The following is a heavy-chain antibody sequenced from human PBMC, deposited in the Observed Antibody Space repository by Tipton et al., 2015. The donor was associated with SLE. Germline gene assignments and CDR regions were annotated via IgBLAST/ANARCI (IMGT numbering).Heavy chain of an antibody. D-gene: IGHD6-13*01. J-gene: IGHJ4*02. CDR2: IYYSGST. Sequence: TLSLTCTVSGGSISSYYWSWIRQPPGKGLEWIGYIYYSGSTNYNPSLKSRVTISVDTSKNQFSLKLSSVTAADTAVYYCARSIAAAGPGDWGQGTLVTVSS. CDR3: ARSIAAAGPGD. V-gene: IGHV4-59*01. CDR1: GGSISSYY.